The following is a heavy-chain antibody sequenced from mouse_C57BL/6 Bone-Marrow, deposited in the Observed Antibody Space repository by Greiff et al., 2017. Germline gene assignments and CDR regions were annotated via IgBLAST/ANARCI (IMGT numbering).Heavy chain of an antibody. Sequence: EVKLQESGGGLVKPGGSLKLSCAASGFTFSDYGMHWVRQAPEKGLEWVAYISSGSSTIYYADTVKGRFTISRDNAKNTLFLQMTSLRPEDTAMYYCARASQAYYYAMDYWGQGTSVTVSS. CDR2: ISSGSSTI. CDR3: ARASQAYYYAMDY. J-gene: IGHJ4*01. D-gene: IGHD3-2*02. V-gene: IGHV5-17*01. CDR1: GFTFSDYG.